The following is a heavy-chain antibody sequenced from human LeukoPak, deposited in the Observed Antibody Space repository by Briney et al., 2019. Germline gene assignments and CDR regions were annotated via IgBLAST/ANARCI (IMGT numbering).Heavy chain of an antibody. CDR3: AKDTSTCPNGVCRKEKWFDP. Sequence: GRSLRLSCAASGFTFSIYAISWVRHAPGKGLEWVSAISGSGGSTYYADFVKGRLRISSRNYKQSLYLQMNSMRAEDTAVYYCAKDTSTCPNGVCRKEKWFDPWGQGTLVTVSS. D-gene: IGHD2-8*01. J-gene: IGHJ5*02. V-gene: IGHV3-23*01. CDR2: ISGSGGST. CDR1: GFTFSIYA.